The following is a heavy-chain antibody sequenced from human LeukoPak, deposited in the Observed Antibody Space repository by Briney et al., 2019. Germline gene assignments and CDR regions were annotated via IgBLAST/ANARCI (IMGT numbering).Heavy chain of an antibody. D-gene: IGHD2-2*02. J-gene: IGHJ4*02. CDR3: ARDGYCSGPSCYNFEY. V-gene: IGHV1-69*01. CDR2: IIPIFGTA. Sequence: SVKVSCKASGGTFSSYGISWLRQAPGQGFEWMGGIIPIFGTANYAQKFQGRVTITADGSTSTAYMELSRLKSEGTGFYYCARDGYCSGPSCYNFEYWGQGTLVTVSS. CDR1: GGTFSSYG.